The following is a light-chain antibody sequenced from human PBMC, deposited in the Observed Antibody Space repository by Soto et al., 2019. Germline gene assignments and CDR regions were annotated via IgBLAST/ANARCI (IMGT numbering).Light chain of an antibody. Sequence: DIQMTQSPSSLSASVGDRVTITCQASPDISNYLNCYQQKPGKAPRLLIYDASHLETGVPSRFNGSGSGKDFSFTISSLQPEDIATYYCKQYDNNPPLTFGGGTKMEIK. CDR3: KQYDNNPPLT. J-gene: IGKJ4*01. CDR1: PDISNY. V-gene: IGKV1-33*01. CDR2: DAS.